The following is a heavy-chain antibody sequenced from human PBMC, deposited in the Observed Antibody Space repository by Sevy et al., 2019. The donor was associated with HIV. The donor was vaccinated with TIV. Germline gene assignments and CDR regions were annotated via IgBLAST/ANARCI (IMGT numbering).Heavy chain of an antibody. J-gene: IGHJ6*02. CDR1: GYTFTSYG. CDR2: ISAYNGNT. D-gene: IGHD2-2*01. Sequence: ASVTVSCKASGYTFTSYGISWVRQAPGQGLEWMGWISAYNGNTNYAQKLQGRVTMTTDTSTSTAYMELRSLRSDDTAGYYCARGLYCSSTSCYARGMDVWGQGTTVTVSS. V-gene: IGHV1-18*01. CDR3: ARGLYCSSTSCYARGMDV.